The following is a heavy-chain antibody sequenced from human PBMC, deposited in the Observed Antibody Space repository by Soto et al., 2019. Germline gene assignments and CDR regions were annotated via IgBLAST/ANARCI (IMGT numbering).Heavy chain of an antibody. CDR2: ISGSGGYT. CDR1: GFTFSSYV. J-gene: IGHJ4*02. Sequence: EVQLLESGGGLVQPGGSLRLSCAASGFTFSSYVMSWVRQAPGKGLEWVSAISGSGGYTYYADSVKGRFTISRDNSKNTLYLQMNSLRAEDTAVYYCAKGLYYYESSAYMGYWGQGTLVTVSS. V-gene: IGHV3-23*01. CDR3: AKGLYYYESSAYMGY. D-gene: IGHD3-22*01.